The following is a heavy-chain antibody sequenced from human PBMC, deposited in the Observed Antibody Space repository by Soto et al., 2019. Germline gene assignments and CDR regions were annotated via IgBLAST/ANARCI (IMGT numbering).Heavy chain of an antibody. CDR3: ARVDSSSWYEFDY. D-gene: IGHD6-13*01. J-gene: IGHJ4*02. Sequence: ASVKVSCKASGYTFTGYYMHWVRQAPGQGLEWMGWINPNSGGTNYAQKFQGRATMTRDTSISTAYMELSRLRSDDTAVYYCARVDSSSWYEFDYWGQGTLVTVSS. CDR1: GYTFTGYY. V-gene: IGHV1-2*02. CDR2: INPNSGGT.